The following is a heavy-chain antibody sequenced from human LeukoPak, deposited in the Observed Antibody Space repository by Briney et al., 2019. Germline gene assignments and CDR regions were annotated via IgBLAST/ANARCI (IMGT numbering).Heavy chain of an antibody. Sequence: SETLSLTCSVSGGSISSYYWSWIRQTAGKGLEWIGRINASGSTRFNPSLKSRVTISVDTSKNQFSLKLSSVTAADTAVYYCARGRTRSDYYDSSGYSTDYYYMDVWGKGTTVTVSS. CDR1: GGSISSYY. CDR2: INASGST. CDR3: ARGRTRSDYYDSSGYSTDYYYMDV. V-gene: IGHV4-4*07. D-gene: IGHD3-22*01. J-gene: IGHJ6*03.